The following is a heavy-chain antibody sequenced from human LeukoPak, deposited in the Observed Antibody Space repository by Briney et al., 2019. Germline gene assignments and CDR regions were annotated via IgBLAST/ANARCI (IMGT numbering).Heavy chain of an antibody. D-gene: IGHD3-16*01. CDR3: ASQGGAGGPFDY. CDR2: IDPSDSYT. J-gene: IGHJ4*02. V-gene: IGHV5-10-1*01. CDR1: GYSFTSCW. Sequence: GESLKISCKGSGYSFTSCWISWVRQMPGKGLEWMGRIDPSDSYTNYSPSFQGHVTISADKSISTAYLQWSSLKASDTAMYYCASQGGAGGPFDYWGQGTLVTVSS.